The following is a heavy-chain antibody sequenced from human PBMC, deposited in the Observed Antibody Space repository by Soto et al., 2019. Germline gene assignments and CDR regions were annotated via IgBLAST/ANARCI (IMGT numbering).Heavy chain of an antibody. D-gene: IGHD2-15*01. CDR1: GYTFTGYY. V-gene: IGHV1-2*02. CDR3: ARGIVVRGQGWFDP. Sequence: ASVKVSCKASGYTFTGYYIHWVRQAPGQGLEWMGWINPNSGDTNLAQKFQGRVTMTRDTPISTTYMELSRLASDDTAAYFCARGIVVRGQGWFDPWGQGTLVTVS. CDR2: INPNSGDT. J-gene: IGHJ5*02.